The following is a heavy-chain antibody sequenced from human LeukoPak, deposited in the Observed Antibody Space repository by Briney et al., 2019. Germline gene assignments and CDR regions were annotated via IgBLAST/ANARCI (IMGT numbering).Heavy chain of an antibody. Sequence: SETLSLTCTVSGGSISSYYWSWIRQPPGKGLEWIGYIYYSGSTNYNPSLKSRVTISVDTSKNQFSLKLSSVTAAGTAVYYCARVFPLYSSSWTVFDFWGQGTQVTVSS. J-gene: IGHJ4*02. V-gene: IGHV4-59*01. D-gene: IGHD6-13*01. CDR1: GGSISSYY. CDR3: ARVFPLYSSSWTVFDF. CDR2: IYYSGST.